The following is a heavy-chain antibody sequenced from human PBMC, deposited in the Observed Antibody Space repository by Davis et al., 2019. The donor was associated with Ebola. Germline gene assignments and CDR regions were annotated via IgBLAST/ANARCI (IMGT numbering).Heavy chain of an antibody. J-gene: IGHJ4*02. CDR1: GYSFSNSW. V-gene: IGHV5-51*01. CDR3: ARQGGGSGRLTSFDY. CDR2: IYPGDSDT. D-gene: IGHD1-26*01. Sequence: GESLKISCKGSGYSFSNSWIAWVRQMPGKGLEWMGIIYPGDSDTRYSPSFQGQVTISADKYISTAYLQWSSLKASDTAMYYCARQGGGSGRLTSFDYWAQGTLVTVSS.